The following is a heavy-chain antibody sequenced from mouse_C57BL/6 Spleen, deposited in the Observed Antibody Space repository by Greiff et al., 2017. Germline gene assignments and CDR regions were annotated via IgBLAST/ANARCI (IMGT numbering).Heavy chain of an antibody. J-gene: IGHJ4*01. CDR3: AREGDGYYSYYYAMDY. D-gene: IGHD2-3*01. Sequence: EVHLVESGPGLVKPSQSLSLTCSVTGYSITSGYYWNWIRQFPGNKLEWMGYISYDGSNNYNPSLKNRISITRDTSKNQFFLKLNSVTTEDTATYYCAREGDGYYSYYYAMDYWGQGTSVTVSS. V-gene: IGHV3-6*01. CDR1: GYSITSGYY. CDR2: ISYDGSN.